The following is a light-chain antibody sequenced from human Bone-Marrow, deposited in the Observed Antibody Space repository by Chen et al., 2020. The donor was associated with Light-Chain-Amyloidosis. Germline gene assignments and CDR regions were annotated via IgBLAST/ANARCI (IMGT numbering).Light chain of an antibody. J-gene: IGKJ4*01. V-gene: IGKV3-11*01. Sequence: EIVLTQSPATLVLSPGERATLSCRASQSVGTYLAWYQQKPGQAPRLLIYDASNRATGIPARFSGSGSGTDFTLSISSLEPEDFAGYYCQQRGNWPLTFGGGTKVEI. CDR1: QSVGTY. CDR2: DAS. CDR3: QQRGNWPLT.